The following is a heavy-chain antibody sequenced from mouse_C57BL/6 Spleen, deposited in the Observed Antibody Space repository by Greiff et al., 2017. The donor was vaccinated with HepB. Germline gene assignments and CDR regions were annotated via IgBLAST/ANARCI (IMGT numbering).Heavy chain of an antibody. Sequence: EVKVVESGGGLVKPGGSLKLSCAASGFTFSSYAMSWVRQTPEKRLEWVATISDGGSYTYYPDNVKGRVTISRDNAKNNLYLQMSHLKSEDTAMYYCARDNRAHYYGSIYWYFDVWGTGTTVTVSS. CDR1: GFTFSSYA. CDR3: ARDNRAHYYGSIYWYFDV. CDR2: ISDGGSYT. V-gene: IGHV5-4*01. D-gene: IGHD1-1*01. J-gene: IGHJ1*03.